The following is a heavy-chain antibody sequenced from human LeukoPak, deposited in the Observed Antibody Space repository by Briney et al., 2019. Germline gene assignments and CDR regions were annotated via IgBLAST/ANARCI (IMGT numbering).Heavy chain of an antibody. CDR3: ARVDTAPSYFDY. J-gene: IGHJ4*02. V-gene: IGHV4-38-2*02. CDR2: IYHSGST. Sequence: SETLSLTCTVSGYSISSGYYWGWIRQPPGKGLEWIGSIYHSGSTYYNPSLKSRVTISVDTSKNQFSLKLSSVTAADTAVYYCARVDTAPSYFDYWGQGTLVTVSS. D-gene: IGHD5-18*01. CDR1: GYSISSGYY.